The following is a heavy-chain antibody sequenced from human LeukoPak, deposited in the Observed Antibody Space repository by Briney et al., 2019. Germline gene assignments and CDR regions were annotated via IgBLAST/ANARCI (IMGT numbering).Heavy chain of an antibody. D-gene: IGHD2-21*01. CDR3: LSLWAN. V-gene: IGHV3-15*01. CDR1: GFTIRSAW. Sequence: GGSLRLSCAASGFTIRSAWMTWVRQAPGKGLEWVGRIKSKTDGGTTDYAAPVKGRFIISRDDSKNTLYLQMNSLKTEDTAVYYCLSLWANWGQGTLVTVSS. CDR2: IKSKTDGGTT. J-gene: IGHJ4*02.